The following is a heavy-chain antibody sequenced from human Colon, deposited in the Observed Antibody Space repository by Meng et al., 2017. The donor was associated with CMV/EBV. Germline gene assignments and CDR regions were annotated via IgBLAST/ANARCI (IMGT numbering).Heavy chain of an antibody. CDR2: IIGSGFYT. Sequence: GESLKISCAASGFIFGDYAMTWVRQAPGKGLEWVASIIGSGFYTYYADSVKGRFIISRDNSRNMIDLQMSNLTAEDTALYYCARGTQYSDFWSGFPYWGHGTLVTVSS. V-gene: IGHV3-23*01. CDR1: GFIFGDYA. J-gene: IGHJ4*01. D-gene: IGHD3-3*01. CDR3: ARGTQYSDFWSGFPY.